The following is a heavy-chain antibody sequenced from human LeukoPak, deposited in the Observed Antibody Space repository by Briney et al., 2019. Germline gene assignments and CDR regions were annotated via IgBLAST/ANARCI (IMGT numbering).Heavy chain of an antibody. CDR3: VRDWDHFDFDS. V-gene: IGHV3-74*01. CDR1: EFTFSSYW. CDR2: IKGDGSHT. J-gene: IGHJ5*01. Sequence: TGGSLRLSCAASEFTFSSYWMHWVRQAPGKGLVWVSRIKGDGSHTIYADSVKGRFTISRDNAKNTLYLQMRSLRAEDTAVYYCVRDWDHFDFDSWGQGTLVTVSS. D-gene: IGHD3-9*01.